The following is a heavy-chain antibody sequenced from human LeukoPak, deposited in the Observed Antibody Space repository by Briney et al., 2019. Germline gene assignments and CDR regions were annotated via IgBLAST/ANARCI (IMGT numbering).Heavy chain of an antibody. V-gene: IGHV1-2*02. Sequence: GASVKVSCKASGYTFTGYYMHWVRQAPGQGLEWMGWINLNSGGTNDAQKFQDRVTMTRDTSISTAYMELSRLRSDDTAVYYCARAHYYYDSSGYYGAYFDYWGQGTLVTVSS. CDR1: GYTFTGYY. J-gene: IGHJ4*02. CDR2: INLNSGGT. CDR3: ARAHYYYDSSGYYGAYFDY. D-gene: IGHD3-22*01.